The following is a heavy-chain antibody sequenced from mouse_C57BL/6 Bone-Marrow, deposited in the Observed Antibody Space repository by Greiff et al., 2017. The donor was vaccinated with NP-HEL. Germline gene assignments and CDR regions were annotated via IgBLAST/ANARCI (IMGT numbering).Heavy chain of an antibody. J-gene: IGHJ2*01. V-gene: IGHV1-85*01. Sequence: VQLQQSGPELVKPGASVKLSCKASGYTFTSYDINWVKQRPGQGLEWIGWIYPRDGSTKYNEKFKGKATLTVDTSTSTAYMELHSLTSEDSAVYFCARSFITRPFYFDYWGQGTTLTVSS. CDR2: IYPRDGST. D-gene: IGHD1-1*01. CDR1: GYTFTSYD. CDR3: ARSFITRPFYFDY.